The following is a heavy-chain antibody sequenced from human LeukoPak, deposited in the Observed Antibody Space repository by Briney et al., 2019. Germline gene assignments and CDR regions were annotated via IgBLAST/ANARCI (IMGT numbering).Heavy chain of an antibody. D-gene: IGHD3-10*01. J-gene: IGHJ4*02. CDR3: AKGSSGSRPYYFHY. CDR2: ITDRAGST. V-gene: IGHV3-23*01. CDR1: GFTFSSYA. Sequence: GGSLRLSCAASGFTFSSYAMSWVRQAPGEGLDWVSAITDRAGSTYHADSVKGRFTISRDNSKNTLYLQMNSLRAEDTAVYYCAKGSSGSRPYYFHYWGQGTLVTVSS.